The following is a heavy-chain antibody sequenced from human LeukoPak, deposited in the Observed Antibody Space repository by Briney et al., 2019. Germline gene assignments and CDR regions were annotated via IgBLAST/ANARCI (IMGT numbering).Heavy chain of an antibody. CDR3: ARGRHDITMIVVVMTSVSYYLDV. CDR2: INPSGST. CDR1: GGPFSGYH. Sequence: PSETLSLTCAVYGGPFSGYHWTWIRHSPGKGLEWIGDINPSGSTYYNPSLKSRLTISVDTSKNQFSLKLRSVTAADTAVYYCARGRHDITMIVVVMTSVSYYLDVWGEGTTVTVS. D-gene: IGHD3-22*01. J-gene: IGHJ6*03. V-gene: IGHV4-34*01.